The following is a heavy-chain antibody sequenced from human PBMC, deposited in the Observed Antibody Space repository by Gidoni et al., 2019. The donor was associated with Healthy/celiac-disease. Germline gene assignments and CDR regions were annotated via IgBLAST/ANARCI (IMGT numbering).Heavy chain of an antibody. CDR1: GVTFSSYG. Sequence: VQLVESVAVVVQPGRSLRLSCAASGVTFSSYGMHWVRQAPGKGLEWVAVIWYDGSNKYYADSGKGRFTISRDNSKNTLYLQMNSLRAEDTAVYYCAREELTGTTSIFDYWGQGTLVTVSS. V-gene: IGHV3-33*01. D-gene: IGHD1-7*01. J-gene: IGHJ4*02. CDR3: AREELTGTTSIFDY. CDR2: IWYDGSNK.